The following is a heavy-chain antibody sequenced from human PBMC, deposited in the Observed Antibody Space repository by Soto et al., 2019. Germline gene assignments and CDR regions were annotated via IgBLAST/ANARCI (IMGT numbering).Heavy chain of an antibody. CDR3: ARAELHNLYYYYAMDV. D-gene: IGHD2-21*01. Sequence: QVQLQQWGAGLLKPSETLSLTCAVYGGSFSSYYWSWIRQPPGKGLEWIGEVNHRGSTNYNPSLKSRVTISVDTSISTAYMELSSLRSDDTAIYYCARAELHNLYYYYAMDVWGQGTMVTVSS. V-gene: IGHV4-34*01. CDR2: VNHRGST. J-gene: IGHJ6*02. CDR1: GGSFSSYY.